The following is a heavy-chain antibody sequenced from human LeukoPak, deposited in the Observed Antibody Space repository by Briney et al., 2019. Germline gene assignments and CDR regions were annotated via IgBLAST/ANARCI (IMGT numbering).Heavy chain of an antibody. J-gene: IGHJ4*02. CDR3: ARKGGNWNDVN. CDR2: ISSSSSTI. V-gene: IGHV3-48*04. D-gene: IGHD1-20*01. CDR1: GFTFSSYS. Sequence: PGGSLRLSCAASGFTFSSYSMNWVRQAPGKGLEWVSYISSSSSTIYYADSVKGRFTISRDNAKNSLYLQMNSLRAEDTAVYYCARKGGNWNDVNWGQGTLVTVSS.